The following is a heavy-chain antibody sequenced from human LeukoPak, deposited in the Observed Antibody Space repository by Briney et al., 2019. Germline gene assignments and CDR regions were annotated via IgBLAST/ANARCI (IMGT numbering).Heavy chain of an antibody. Sequence: SETLSLTCTVSGGSIKTSYWNWIRQSPGKGLEWIGYISHSGSTNYNPSLKSRVTISVDTSKNQFSLKLSSVTAADTAVYYCARARYYGSGSYYKWFDPWGQGTLVTVSS. CDR1: GGSIKTSY. V-gene: IGHV4-59*01. CDR3: ARARYYGSGSYYKWFDP. J-gene: IGHJ5*02. CDR2: ISHSGST. D-gene: IGHD3-10*01.